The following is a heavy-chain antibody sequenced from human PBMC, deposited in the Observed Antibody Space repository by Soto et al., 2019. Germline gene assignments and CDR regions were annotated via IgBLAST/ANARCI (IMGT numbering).Heavy chain of an antibody. V-gene: IGHV1-18*01. CDR2: ISSYTGDR. Sequence: QVQLVQSGAEVKKPGASVKVSCKASGYTFINYGISWVRQAPGQGLEWMGWISSYTGDRNYAQRLQGRVTVTTDISASTVYMELRSLRSDDTAVYYCAREPGMIRGVIVDYWGQGTLVTVSS. J-gene: IGHJ4*02. D-gene: IGHD3-10*01. CDR1: GYTFINYG. CDR3: AREPGMIRGVIVDY.